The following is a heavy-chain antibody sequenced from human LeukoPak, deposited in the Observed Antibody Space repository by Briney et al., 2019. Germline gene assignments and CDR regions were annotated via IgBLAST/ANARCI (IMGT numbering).Heavy chain of an antibody. D-gene: IGHD5-18*01. CDR3: ARVYHVDTAMSSFDY. V-gene: IGHV1-2*02. CDR1: GYTFIGYY. Sequence: ASVKVSCKASGYTFIGYYMHWVRQAPGQGLEWMGWINPNSGGTNYAQKFQGRVTMTRDTSISAAYMELSRLRSDDTAVYYCARVYHVDTAMSSFDYWGQGTLVTVSS. CDR2: INPNSGGT. J-gene: IGHJ4*02.